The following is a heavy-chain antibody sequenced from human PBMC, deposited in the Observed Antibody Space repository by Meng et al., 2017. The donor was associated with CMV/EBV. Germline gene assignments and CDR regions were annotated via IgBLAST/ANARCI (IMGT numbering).Heavy chain of an antibody. Sequence: SVKVSWKASGGTFSSYTISWVRQAPGQGLEWMGRIIPILGIANYAQKFQGRVTITADKSTSTAYMELSSLRSEDTAVYYCARILPAANYYYYYGMDVWGQGTTVTVSS. CDR2: IIPILGIA. J-gene: IGHJ6*02. V-gene: IGHV1-69*02. CDR3: ARILPAANYYYYYGMDV. CDR1: GGTFSSYT. D-gene: IGHD2-2*01.